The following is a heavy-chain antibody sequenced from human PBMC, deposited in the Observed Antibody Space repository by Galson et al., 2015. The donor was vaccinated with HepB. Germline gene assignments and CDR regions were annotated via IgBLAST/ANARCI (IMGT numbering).Heavy chain of an antibody. D-gene: IGHD5-18*01. CDR1: GFTFSSYW. CDR2: INSDGSST. V-gene: IGHV3-74*01. Sequence: SLRLSCAASGFTFSSYWMHWVRQAPGKGLVWVSRINSDGSSTSYADSVKGRFTTSRDNAKNTLHLQMNSLRAEDTAVFYCARGYSYGYKYYFDYWGQGTLVTVSS. J-gene: IGHJ4*02. CDR3: ARGYSYGYKYYFDY.